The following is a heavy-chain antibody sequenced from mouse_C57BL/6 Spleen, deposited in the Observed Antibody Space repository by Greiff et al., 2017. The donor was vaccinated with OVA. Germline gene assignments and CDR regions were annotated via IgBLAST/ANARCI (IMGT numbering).Heavy chain of an antibody. Sequence: EVQRVESGGGLVKPGGSLKLSCAASGFTFSSYAMSWVRQTPEKRLEWVATISDGGSYTYYPDNVKGRFTISRDNAKNNLYLQMSHLKSEDTAMYYCARGDYDYDWFAYWGQGTLVTVSA. CDR2: ISDGGSYT. J-gene: IGHJ3*01. V-gene: IGHV5-4*01. D-gene: IGHD2-4*01. CDR3: ARGDYDYDWFAY. CDR1: GFTFSSYA.